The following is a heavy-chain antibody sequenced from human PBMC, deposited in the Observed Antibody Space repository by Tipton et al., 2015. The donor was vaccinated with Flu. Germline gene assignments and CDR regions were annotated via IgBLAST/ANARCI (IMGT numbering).Heavy chain of an antibody. J-gene: IGHJ2*01. CDR1: GGTFSSYG. D-gene: IGHD1-1*01. Sequence: QVQLVQSGAEVKKPGSPVKVSCKTSGGTFSSYGITWVRQAPGQGLEWMGGIIPKFATTDYAQKFQDRVTITADESTSTVYMELSSLRSEDPAVYYCAKFRGGGSRGHDLHWFFDLWGRGTLVTASS. V-gene: IGHV1-69*01. CDR3: AKFRGGGSRGHDLHWFFDL. CDR2: IIPKFATT.